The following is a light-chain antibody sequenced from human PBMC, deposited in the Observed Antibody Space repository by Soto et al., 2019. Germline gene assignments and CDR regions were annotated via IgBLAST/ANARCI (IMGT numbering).Light chain of an antibody. CDR3: QQSYSVPLT. J-gene: IGKJ2*01. CDR1: QNILTY. Sequence: DIQMTQSPSSLSASVGDRVTITCRSSQNILTYLNWYQQKAGEVPRFLIYAASNLQDGVPSRFSGRESGTEFTLTISSLQPEDFATCFCQQSYSVPLTFGQGTKLE. V-gene: IGKV1-39*01. CDR2: AAS.